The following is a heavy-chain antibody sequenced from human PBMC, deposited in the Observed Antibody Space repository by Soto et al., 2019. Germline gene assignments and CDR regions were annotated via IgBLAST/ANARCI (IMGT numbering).Heavy chain of an antibody. V-gene: IGHV1-8*01. CDR1: GYTFTSYD. Sequence: ASVKVSCKASGYTFTSYDINWVRQATGQGLEWMGWMNPNSGNTGYAQKFQGRVTMTRNTSISTAYMELSSLRSEDTAVYYCARGRAKILGYCSSTSCPTLVHYMDVWGKGTTVTVSS. CDR2: MNPNSGNT. J-gene: IGHJ6*03. CDR3: ARGRAKILGYCSSTSCPTLVHYMDV. D-gene: IGHD2-2*01.